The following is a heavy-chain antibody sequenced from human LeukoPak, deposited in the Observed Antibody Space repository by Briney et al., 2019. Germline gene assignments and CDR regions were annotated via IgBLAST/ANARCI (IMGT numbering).Heavy chain of an antibody. CDR3: AKGRIVVVPTAIVSYFDY. J-gene: IGHJ4*02. Sequence: GGSPRLSCAASGFTVSTNYMSRVRQAPGKGLEWLSVIYSGGSTYYADSVKGRFTISRDNSKNTLYLQMNSLRAEDTAVYYCAKGRIVVVPTAIVSYFDYWGQGTLVTVSS. D-gene: IGHD2-2*01. CDR2: IYSGGST. CDR1: GFTVSTNY. V-gene: IGHV3-66*01.